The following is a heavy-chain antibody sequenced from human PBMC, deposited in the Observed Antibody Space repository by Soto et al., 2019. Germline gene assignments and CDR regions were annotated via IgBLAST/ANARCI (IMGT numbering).Heavy chain of an antibody. CDR1: GDSVSSNSAA. CDR2: TYYRSKWYN. D-gene: IGHD2-15*01. J-gene: IGHJ3*02. V-gene: IGHV6-1*01. Sequence: PSQTLSLTCAISGDSVSSNSAAWNWIRQSPSRGLEWLGRTYYRSKWYNDYAVSVKSRITINTDTSKNQFSLQLNSVTPEDTAVYYCTRESLLVYCCADSSYSMNVDAFDIWGQGTMVTVSS. CDR3: TRESLLVYCCADSSYSMNVDAFDI.